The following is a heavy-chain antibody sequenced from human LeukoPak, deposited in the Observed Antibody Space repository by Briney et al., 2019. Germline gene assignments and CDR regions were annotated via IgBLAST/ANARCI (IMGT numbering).Heavy chain of an antibody. D-gene: IGHD3-10*01. CDR2: IYYSGST. V-gene: IGHV4-59*12. J-gene: IGHJ5*02. Sequence: PSETLSLTCTVSGGSISSYYWSWIRQPPGKGLEWIGYIYYSGSTNYNPSLKSRVTISVDTSKNQFSLKLSSVTAADTAVYYCARWRSYYYGSGNYNWFDPWGQGTLVTVSS. CDR1: GGSISSYY. CDR3: ARWRSYYYGSGNYNWFDP.